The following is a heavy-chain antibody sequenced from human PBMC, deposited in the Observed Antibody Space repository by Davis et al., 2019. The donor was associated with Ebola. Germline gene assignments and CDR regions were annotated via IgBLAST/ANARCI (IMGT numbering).Heavy chain of an antibody. CDR2: ISISSCFT. Sequence: GESLKISCAASGFSFSDYYMRWIRQAPGQGLEWVSYISISSCFTNYADSVKGRFTISRDNAKNSLYLQMNSLRAEDTAVYYCAREIEYYEILTGYFPYWGQGTLVTVSS. V-gene: IGHV3-11*05. D-gene: IGHD3-9*01. CDR1: GFSFSDYY. CDR3: AREIEYYEILTGYFPY. J-gene: IGHJ4*02.